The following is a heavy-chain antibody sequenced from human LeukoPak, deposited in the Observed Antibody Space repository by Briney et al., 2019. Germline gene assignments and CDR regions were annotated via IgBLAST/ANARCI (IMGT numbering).Heavy chain of an antibody. D-gene: IGHD2-15*01. CDR1: GFTFTSSA. CDR2: IVVGSGNT. CDR3: AADNRKYCSGGSCFYYYGMDV. J-gene: IGHJ6*02. V-gene: IGHV1-58*02. Sequence: SVKVSCKASGFTFTSSAMQWVRQARGQRLEWIGWIVVGSGNTNYAQKFQERVTITRDMSTSTAYMELSSLRSEDTAVYYCAADNRKYCSGGSCFYYYGMDVWGQGTTVTVSS.